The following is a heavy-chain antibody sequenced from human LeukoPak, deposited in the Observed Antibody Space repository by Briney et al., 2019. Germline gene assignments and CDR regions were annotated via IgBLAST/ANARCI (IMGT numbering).Heavy chain of an antibody. CDR3: ARDFPAYYAFDY. V-gene: IGHV3-30*03. J-gene: IGHJ4*02. CDR1: GFSFNNYA. CDR2: ISYDGGDK. D-gene: IGHD3-10*01. Sequence: GGSLRLSCAASGFSFNNYAMYWVRQAPGKGLEWVALISYDGGDKYYAESMKGRITISRDNSKNTLYLQMNSLRAEDTAGYYCARDFPAYYAFDYWGQGTLVTVSS.